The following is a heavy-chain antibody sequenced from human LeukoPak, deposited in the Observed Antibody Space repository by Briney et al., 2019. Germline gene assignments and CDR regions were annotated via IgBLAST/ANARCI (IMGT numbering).Heavy chain of an antibody. Sequence: GGSLRLSCAASGFTFNSYWMNWVRQAPGKGLEWVANIKQDGSEKYYVDSVKGRFTISRDNAKNSLYLQMNSLRAEDTAVYYCARAMDVRGQGTTVTVSS. CDR3: ARAMDV. CDR1: GFTFNSYW. CDR2: IKQDGSEK. J-gene: IGHJ6*02. V-gene: IGHV3-7*03.